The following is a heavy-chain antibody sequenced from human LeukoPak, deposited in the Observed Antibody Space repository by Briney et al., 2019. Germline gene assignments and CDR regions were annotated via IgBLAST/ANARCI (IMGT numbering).Heavy chain of an antibody. CDR2: IHYTGTS. CDR3: ARAPAYRRYLFEK. CDR1: GESIRIDTYY. J-gene: IGHJ4*02. Sequence: SETLSLTCSVSGESIRIDTYYWGWVRQSPGTGLEWLANIHYTGTSHYDPPLASRVSISVDTTKNQVSLNLRSVTAADSAVYFCARAPAYRRYLFEKWGQGILVTVSS. D-gene: IGHD2-21*01. V-gene: IGHV4-39*01.